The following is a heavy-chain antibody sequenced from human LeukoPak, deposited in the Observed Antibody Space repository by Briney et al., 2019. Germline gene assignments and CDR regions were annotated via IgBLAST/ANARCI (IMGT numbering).Heavy chain of an antibody. V-gene: IGHV4-34*01. J-gene: IGHJ6*02. CDR2: INHSGST. CDR3: ARYYPLYGMDV. D-gene: IGHD3-10*01. CDR1: GGSFSGYY. Sequence: SETLSLTCAVYGGSFSGYYWSWIRQPPGKGLEWIGEINHSGSTNYNPSLKSRVTISVDTSKNQFPLKLSSVTAADTAVYYCARYYPLYGMDVWGQGTTVTVSS.